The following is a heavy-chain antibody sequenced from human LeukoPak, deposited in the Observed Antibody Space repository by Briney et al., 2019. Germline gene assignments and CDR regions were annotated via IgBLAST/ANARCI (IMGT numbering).Heavy chain of an antibody. Sequence: GGSLRLSCVGSGYSFDEYAMHWVRQAPGKGLEWVSGINWKSDEIGYADSVKGRFTISRDNSKNSLYLQMNSLRAEDTAVYYCARASLGGIDYWGQGTLVTVSS. CDR3: ARASLGGIDY. V-gene: IGHV3-9*01. J-gene: IGHJ4*02. CDR2: INWKSDEI. CDR1: GYSFDEYA. D-gene: IGHD3-16*01.